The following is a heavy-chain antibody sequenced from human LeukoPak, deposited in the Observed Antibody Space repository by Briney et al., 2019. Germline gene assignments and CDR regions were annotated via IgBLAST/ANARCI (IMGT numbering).Heavy chain of an antibody. Sequence: SETLSLTCTVSGGSISSSSYSWGWIRQPPGKGLVWIGSIYYSGTTYYNPSLKSRVTISVDTSKIQFSLKLSSVAATDTAVYFCARLRFDFWSGYTHPYFDYWGQGTLVTVSS. CDR1: GGSISSSSYS. CDR3: ARLRFDFWSGYTHPYFDY. D-gene: IGHD3-3*01. J-gene: IGHJ4*02. CDR2: IYYSGTT. V-gene: IGHV4-39*01.